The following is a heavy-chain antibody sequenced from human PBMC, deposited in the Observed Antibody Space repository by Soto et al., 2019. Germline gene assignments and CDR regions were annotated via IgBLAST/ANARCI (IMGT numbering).Heavy chain of an antibody. V-gene: IGHV3-23*01. CDR3: ASRWAHPSGYYGEGAFDI. Sequence: QPGGSLRLSCAASGFTFSSYAMSWVRQAPGKGLEWVSAISGSGGSTYYADSVKGRFTISRDNSKNTLYLQMNSLRAEDTAVYYCASRWAHPSGYYGEGAFDIWGQGTMVTVSS. CDR2: ISGSGGST. D-gene: IGHD3-3*01. CDR1: GFTFSSYA. J-gene: IGHJ3*02.